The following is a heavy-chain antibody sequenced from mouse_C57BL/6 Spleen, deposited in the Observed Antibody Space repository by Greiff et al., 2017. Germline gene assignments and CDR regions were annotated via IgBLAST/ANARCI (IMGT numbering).Heavy chain of an antibody. Sequence: VQLQQPGAELVKPGASVKMSCKATGYTFTSYWITWVKQRPGQGLEWIGDILPGSGSTNYNEKFKSKATLTVDTSSSTAYMQLNSLTSEDSAVSYWAMCYFDYWGQGTTLTVSS. CDR3: AMCYFDY. J-gene: IGHJ2*01. CDR2: ILPGSGST. V-gene: IGHV1-55*01. CDR1: GYTFTSYW.